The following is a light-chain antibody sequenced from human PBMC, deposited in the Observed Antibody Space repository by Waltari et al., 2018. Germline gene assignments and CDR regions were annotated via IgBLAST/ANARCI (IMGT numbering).Light chain of an antibody. CDR2: EVT. V-gene: IGLV2-14*01. CDR3: SSYTSSRTVV. Sequence: QSALTQPASVSGSPGQSIAISCTGTSGDVGAYNYVSWYQQYPGKAPQVLIYEVTHRPSGVSSRFSDSKSGNTASLTISGLQPDDEADYYCSSYTSSRTVVFGTGTEVTVL. J-gene: IGLJ1*01. CDR1: SGDVGAYNY.